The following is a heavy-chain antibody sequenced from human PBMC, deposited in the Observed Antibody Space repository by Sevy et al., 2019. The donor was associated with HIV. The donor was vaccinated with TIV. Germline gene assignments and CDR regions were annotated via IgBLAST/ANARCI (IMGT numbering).Heavy chain of an antibody. CDR1: GFIFSRYV. J-gene: IGHJ4*02. CDR3: ARPSGSYLVDY. CDR2: ISFDGSNK. V-gene: IGHV3-30*04. D-gene: IGHD1-26*01. Sequence: GGSLRLSCAASGFIFSRYVMHWVRQAPGKGLESVAVISFDGSNKYYADSVKGRFTISRDNSKNTLYLQMNSLRAEDTAVYYCARPSGSYLVDYWGQGTLVTVSS.